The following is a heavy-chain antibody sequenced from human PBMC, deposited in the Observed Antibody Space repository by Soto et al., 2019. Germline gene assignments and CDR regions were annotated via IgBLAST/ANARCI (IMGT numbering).Heavy chain of an antibody. Sequence: ASVKVSCKASGYTFTSYDINWVRQATGQGLEWMGWMNPNSGNTGYAQKFQGRVTMTRNTSISTAYMELSSLRSEDTAVYYCARERSAAGTGWFDPWGQGTLVSVSS. CDR1: GYTFTSYD. J-gene: IGHJ5*02. V-gene: IGHV1-8*01. CDR2: MNPNSGNT. CDR3: ARERSAAGTGWFDP. D-gene: IGHD6-13*01.